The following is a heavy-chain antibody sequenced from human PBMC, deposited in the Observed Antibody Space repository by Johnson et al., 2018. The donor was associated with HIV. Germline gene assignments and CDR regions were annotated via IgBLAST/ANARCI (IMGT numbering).Heavy chain of an antibody. Sequence: VQLVESGGGLVKPGGSLRLSCEASGFTFNKAWMSWVRQAPGKGLEWVGRIKTKTDGGKTDGETTDYTAPVKGRFTISRDNSKNTLYLQMNSLRAEDTAVYYCARGIAAAGSDALDIWGQGTMVTVSS. D-gene: IGHD6-13*01. J-gene: IGHJ3*02. V-gene: IGHV3-15*01. CDR1: GFTFNKAW. CDR3: ARGIAAAGSDALDI. CDR2: IKTKTDGGKTDGETT.